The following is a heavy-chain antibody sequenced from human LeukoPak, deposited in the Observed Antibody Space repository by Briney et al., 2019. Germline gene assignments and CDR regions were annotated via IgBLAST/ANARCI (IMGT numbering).Heavy chain of an antibody. CDR2: VYYGGST. CDR1: GGSISTSNYL. Sequence: SETLSLTCSVSGGSISTSNYLWAWIRQPPGKGLEWIGSVYYGGSTQYNPALQSRVTISIDTSKNQFSLNLNSVTAADTAVYYCARHDRFFYDGSGHITLSFFEYWGQGTLVTVSS. J-gene: IGHJ4*02. D-gene: IGHD3-22*01. CDR3: ARHDRFFYDGSGHITLSFFEY. V-gene: IGHV4-39*01.